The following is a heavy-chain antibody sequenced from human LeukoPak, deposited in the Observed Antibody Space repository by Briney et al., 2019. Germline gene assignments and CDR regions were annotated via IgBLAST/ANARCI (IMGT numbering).Heavy chain of an antibody. J-gene: IGHJ5*02. Sequence: SETLSLTCAVYGGSFSGYYWSWIRQPPGKGLEWIGEINHSGSTNYNPSLKSRVTISVDTSKNQFSLKLSSVTAADTAVYYCARKRGDAWGQGTLDTVSS. CDR3: ARKRGDA. CDR1: GGSFSGYY. V-gene: IGHV4-34*01. D-gene: IGHD3-16*01. CDR2: INHSGST.